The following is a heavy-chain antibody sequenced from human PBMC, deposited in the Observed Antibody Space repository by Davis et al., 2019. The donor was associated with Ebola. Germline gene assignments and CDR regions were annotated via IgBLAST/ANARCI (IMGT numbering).Heavy chain of an antibody. Sequence: AASVKVSCTASGGTFSSYAISWVRQAPGQGLEWMGGIIPIFGTANYAQKFQGRVTITADKSTSTAYMELSSLRSEDTAVYYCAREGYGDDGSGYDYNGMDGWGQGTTVTVSS. V-gene: IGHV1-69*06. CDR2: IIPIFGTA. CDR1: GGTFSSYA. D-gene: IGHD4-17*01. J-gene: IGHJ6*02. CDR3: AREGYGDDGSGYDYNGMDG.